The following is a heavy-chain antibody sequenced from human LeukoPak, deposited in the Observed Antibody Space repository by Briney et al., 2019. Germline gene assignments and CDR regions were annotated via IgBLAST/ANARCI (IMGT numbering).Heavy chain of an antibody. CDR1: GGSISSSSYY. CDR3: ARDAVVPAANTAFDI. V-gene: IGHV4-39*07. Sequence: PSETLSLTCTVSGGSISSSSYYWGWIRQPPGKGLEWIGSIYYSGSTYYNPSLESRVTISVDTSKNQFSLKLSSVTAADTAVYYCARDAVVPAANTAFDIWGQGTMVTVSS. J-gene: IGHJ3*02. CDR2: IYYSGST. D-gene: IGHD2-2*01.